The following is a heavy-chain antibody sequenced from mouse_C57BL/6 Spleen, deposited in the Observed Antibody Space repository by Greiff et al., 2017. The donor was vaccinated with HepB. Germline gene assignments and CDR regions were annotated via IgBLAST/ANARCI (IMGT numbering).Heavy chain of an antibody. Sequence: QVQLQQSGAELVRPGASVTLSCKASGYTFTDYEMHWVKQTPVHGLEWIGAIDPETGGTAYNQKFKGKAILTADKSSSTAYMELRSLTSEDSAVYYWTRVSTTVVALRTFDYWGQGTTLTVSS. J-gene: IGHJ2*01. CDR3: TRVSTTVVALRTFDY. D-gene: IGHD1-1*01. CDR2: IDPETGGT. CDR1: GYTFTDYE. V-gene: IGHV1-15*01.